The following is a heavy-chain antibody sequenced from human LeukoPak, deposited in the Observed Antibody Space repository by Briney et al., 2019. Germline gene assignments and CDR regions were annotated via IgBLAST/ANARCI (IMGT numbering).Heavy chain of an antibody. CDR3: ARDTYYHYYDSSGYYIDY. Sequence: GGSLRLSCAASGFTFSSYGMHWVRQAPGKGLEWVAVIWYDGSNKYYADSVKGPFTISRDNSKNTLYLQMNSLRAEDTAVYYCARDTYYHYYDSSGYYIDYWGQGTLVTVSS. CDR2: IWYDGSNK. V-gene: IGHV3-33*01. J-gene: IGHJ4*02. CDR1: GFTFSSYG. D-gene: IGHD3-22*01.